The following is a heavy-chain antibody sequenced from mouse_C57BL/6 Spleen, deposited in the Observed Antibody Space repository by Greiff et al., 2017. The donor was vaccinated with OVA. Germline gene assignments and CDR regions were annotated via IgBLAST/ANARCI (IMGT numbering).Heavy chain of an antibody. V-gene: IGHV7-3*01. J-gene: IGHJ4*01. CDR3: ARQLGLYAMDY. CDR1: GFTFTVYY. Sequence: EVKVEESGGGLVQPGGSLSLSCAASGFTFTVYYMSWVRQPPGKALEWLGFIRNKANGYTTEYSASVKGRFTISRDNSQSILYLQMNALRAEDSATYYCARQLGLYAMDYWGQGTSGTVSS. CDR2: IRNKANGYTT. D-gene: IGHD4-1*02.